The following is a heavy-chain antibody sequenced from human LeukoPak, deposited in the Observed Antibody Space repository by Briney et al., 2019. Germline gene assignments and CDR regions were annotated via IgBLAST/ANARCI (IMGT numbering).Heavy chain of an antibody. V-gene: IGHV1-2*02. Sequence: ASVKVSCKASGYTFTGYYMHWLRHAPGQGHEWMGWINPNSGGTNYAQKFQGRVTLTRDTSISTAYMELNRLTSDDTAVFYCARAIFVGYSGFDYWGQGTLITVSS. J-gene: IGHJ4*02. D-gene: IGHD1-26*01. CDR2: INPNSGGT. CDR1: GYTFTGYY. CDR3: ARAIFVGYSGFDY.